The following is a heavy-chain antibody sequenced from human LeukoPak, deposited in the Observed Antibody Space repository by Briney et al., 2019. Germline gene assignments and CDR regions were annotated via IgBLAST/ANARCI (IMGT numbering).Heavy chain of an antibody. D-gene: IGHD5-18*01. CDR2: IYSGGST. CDR1: GFTVSSNY. CDR3: AREPDTAMAGWFDP. Sequence: GGSLRLSCAASGFTVSSNYMSWVRQAPGKGLEWVSVIYSGGSTYYADSVKGRFTISRDNSKNTLYLQMNSLRAEDTAVYYCAREPDTAMAGWFDPWGQGTLVTVSS. J-gene: IGHJ5*02. V-gene: IGHV3-66*02.